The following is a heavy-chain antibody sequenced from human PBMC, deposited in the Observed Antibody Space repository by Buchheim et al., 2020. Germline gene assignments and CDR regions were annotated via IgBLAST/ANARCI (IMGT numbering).Heavy chain of an antibody. CDR2: ISCSGGIT. V-gene: IGHV3-23*01. Sequence: EVQLLESGGGLVQPGGSLRLSCAASGFTFSSSAMSWVRQAPGKGLVWVSAISCSGGITYSAHPVKGRFTISRDNSKTSLYLQMNSLRAEDTAVYYCAKGSYYDSSGPWGYWGQGTL. CDR1: GFTFSSSA. CDR3: AKGSYYDSSGPWGY. D-gene: IGHD3-22*01. J-gene: IGHJ4*02.